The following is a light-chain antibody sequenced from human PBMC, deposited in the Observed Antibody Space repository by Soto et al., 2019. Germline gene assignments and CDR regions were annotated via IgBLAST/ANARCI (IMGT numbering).Light chain of an antibody. CDR2: EVS. V-gene: IGLV2-14*01. J-gene: IGLJ1*01. CDR1: SRDVGYYNY. CDR3: SSYTSSYTYV. Sequence: ALTQPASVSGSPGQSITISCTGTSRDVGYYNYVSWYQQHPGKAPKVMIYEVSYRPSGVSNRFSGSKSGNTASLTISGLQAEDEADYYCSSYTSSYTYVFGTGTKVTVL.